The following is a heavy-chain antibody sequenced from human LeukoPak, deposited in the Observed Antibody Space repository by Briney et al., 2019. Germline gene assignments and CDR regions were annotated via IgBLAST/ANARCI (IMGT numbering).Heavy chain of an antibody. CDR2: ISWDGGST. CDR1: GFTFDDYA. D-gene: IGHD6-19*01. Sequence: GRSLRLSCAASGFTFDDYAMHWVRQAPGKGLEWVSGISWDGGSTYYADSVKGRFTISRDNSKNSLYLQMNSLRAEDTAFYYCAKAVAGPGAYYYYVDVWGKGPRSPSP. V-gene: IGHV3-43D*03. J-gene: IGHJ6*03. CDR3: AKAVAGPGAYYYYVDV.